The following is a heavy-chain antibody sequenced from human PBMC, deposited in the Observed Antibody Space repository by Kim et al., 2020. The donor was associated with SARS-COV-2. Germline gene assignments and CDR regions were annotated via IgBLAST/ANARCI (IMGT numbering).Heavy chain of an antibody. Sequence: DSVKSRFSNSRENAKNTMYLQMDGLRVEDTAVYYCARDRSAIFGVVDAFDIWGQGTMVTVSS. J-gene: IGHJ3*02. D-gene: IGHD3-3*01. CDR3: ARDRSAIFGVVDAFDI. V-gene: IGHV3-11*06.